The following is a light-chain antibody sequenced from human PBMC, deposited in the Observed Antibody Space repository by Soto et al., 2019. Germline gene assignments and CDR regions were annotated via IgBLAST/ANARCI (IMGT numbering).Light chain of an antibody. Sequence: EIVMTQSPATLSVSPWERATLSCRASQSVSSNLAWYQQRPGQAPRLLMYGASTRADGIPARFTGSGSGTEFTLTISSLQSEDFAVYYCQQYHIWPPWTSGQGTKVDIK. CDR3: QQYHIWPPWT. V-gene: IGKV3-15*01. CDR1: QSVSSN. J-gene: IGKJ1*01. CDR2: GAS.